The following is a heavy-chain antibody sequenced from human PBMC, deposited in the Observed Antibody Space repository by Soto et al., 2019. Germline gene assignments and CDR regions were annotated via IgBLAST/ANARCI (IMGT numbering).Heavy chain of an antibody. Sequence: QAQLVQSGAEMKKPGASVKVSCKATGYTFSAYTMNWVRQAPGQRLEWMGWINAGSGNTKYSQNFQGRVSITRDTTASTVYMELTGLTSEDTAVYYCARDTETLGPRANDALYIWCQGTMVTVSS. CDR3: ARDTETLGPRANDALYI. J-gene: IGHJ3*02. CDR2: INAGSGNT. D-gene: IGHD3-3*02. V-gene: IGHV1-3*01. CDR1: GYTFSAYT.